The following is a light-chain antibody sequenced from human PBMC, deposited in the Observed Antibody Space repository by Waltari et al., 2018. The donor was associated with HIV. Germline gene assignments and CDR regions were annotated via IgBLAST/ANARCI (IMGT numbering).Light chain of an antibody. CDR2: KVS. J-gene: IGKJ4*01. CDR3: MQGARWPLT. CDR1: EHLVYSDGNTY. Sequence: DVLMNQSASSLAVTLGQPASISCSSSEHLVYSDGNTYLNWFHHRPGQSPRRLIYKVSNRDSGVPDRFSGSGAGTDFTLKISGVEPEDTGVYYCMQGARWPLTFGGGTKL. V-gene: IGKV2-30*01.